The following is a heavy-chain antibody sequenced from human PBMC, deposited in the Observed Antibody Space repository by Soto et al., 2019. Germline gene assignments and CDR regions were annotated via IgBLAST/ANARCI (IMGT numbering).Heavy chain of an antibody. D-gene: IGHD1-26*01. CDR2: ISGSGGRT. Sequence: EVPLLESGGGLVQPGGSLRLSCAASGFTFSNYAMSWVRQAPGKGLEWVSSISGSGGRTHYADSVKGRFTISRDNSKNTLYLQMTSLRAEDTAVYYRAKEDVGGYYYSGLWGQGTLVTVSS. V-gene: IGHV3-23*01. J-gene: IGHJ4*02. CDR1: GFTFSNYA. CDR3: AKEDVGGYYYSGL.